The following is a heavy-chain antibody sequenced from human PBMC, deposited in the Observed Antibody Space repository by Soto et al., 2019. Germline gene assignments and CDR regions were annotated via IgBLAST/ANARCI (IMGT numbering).Heavy chain of an antibody. CDR2: ITSGSSYI. CDR1: GFTFSGYT. CDR3: ARSSFDY. Sequence: GGSLRLSCAASGFTFSGYTMNWVRQAPGKGLEWVSSITSGSSYIYYADSVKGRFTISRDNAKNSLYLQINSLRAEDTAMYYCARSSFDYWGQGALVTVSS. J-gene: IGHJ4*02. V-gene: IGHV3-21*01.